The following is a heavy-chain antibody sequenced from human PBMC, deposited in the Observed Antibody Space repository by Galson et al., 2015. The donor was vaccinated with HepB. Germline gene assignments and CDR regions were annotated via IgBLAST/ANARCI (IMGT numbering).Heavy chain of an antibody. CDR3: ARPRGSGSYYNIRGHYYYGMDV. CDR1: GYTFTSYA. Sequence: QSGAEVKKPGESLKISCKASGYTFTSYAMHWVRQAPGQRLEWMGWINAGNGNTKYSQKFQGRVTITRDTSASTAYMELSSLRSEDTAVYYCARPRGSGSYYNIRGHYYYGMDVWGQGTTVTVSS. D-gene: IGHD3-10*01. CDR2: INAGNGNT. J-gene: IGHJ6*02. V-gene: IGHV1-3*01.